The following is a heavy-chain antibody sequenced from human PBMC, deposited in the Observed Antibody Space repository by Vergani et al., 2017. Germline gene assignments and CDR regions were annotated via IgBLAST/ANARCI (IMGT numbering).Heavy chain of an antibody. CDR3: ARGGPKTNPTKYDILTGFDY. V-gene: IGHV4-59*01. Sequence: QVQLQESGPGLVKPSETLSLTCTVSGGSISSYYWSWIWQPPGKGLEWIGYIYYSGSTNYNPSLKSRVTISVDTSKNQFSLKLSSVTAADTAVYYCARGGPKTNPTKYDILTGFDYWGQGTLVTVSS. CDR2: IYYSGST. D-gene: IGHD3-9*01. CDR1: GGSISSYY. J-gene: IGHJ4*02.